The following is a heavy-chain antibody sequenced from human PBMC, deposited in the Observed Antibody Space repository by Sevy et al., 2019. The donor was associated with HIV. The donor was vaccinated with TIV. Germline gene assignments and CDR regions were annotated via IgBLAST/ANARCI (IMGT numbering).Heavy chain of an antibody. CDR2: INEDGSKI. CDR1: GFSLSNYW. J-gene: IGHJ4*02. V-gene: IGHV3-7*03. D-gene: IGHD4-17*01. Sequence: GGSLRLSCAGSGFSLSNYWMSWVRQAPGKGLEWVANINEDGSKIYYVDSVKGRFTISRDSTKSSLHLQMNSLRAEDTAVYYCVRKIGGDDCLWGRGTLVTVSS. CDR3: VRKIGGDDCL.